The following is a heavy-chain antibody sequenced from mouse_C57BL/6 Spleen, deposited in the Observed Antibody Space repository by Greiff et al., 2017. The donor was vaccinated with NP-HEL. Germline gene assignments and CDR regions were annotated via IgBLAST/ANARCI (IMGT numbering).Heavy chain of an antibody. CDR3: ASLYAMDY. V-gene: IGHV5-9*01. CDR1: GFTFSSYT. CDR2: ISGGGGNT. Sequence: DVMLVESGGGLVKPGGSLKLSCAASGFTFSSYTMSWVRQTPEKRLEWVATISGGGGNTYYPDSVKGRFTISRDNAKNTLYLQMSSLRSEDTALYYCASLYAMDYWGQGTSVTVSS. J-gene: IGHJ4*01.